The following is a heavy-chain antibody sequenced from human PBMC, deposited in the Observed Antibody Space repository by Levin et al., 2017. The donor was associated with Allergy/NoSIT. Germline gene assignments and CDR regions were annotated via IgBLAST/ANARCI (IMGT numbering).Heavy chain of an antibody. D-gene: IGHD2-15*01. CDR3: ARDDGHCSGGRCDYWFAP. CDR2: IWWNGSKK. V-gene: IGHV3-33*01. J-gene: IGHJ5*02. Sequence: GGSLRLSCVGSGFTFTTYSIHWVRQAPGKGLEWVAVIWWNGSKKYYADSVMGRFTISRDDSKNTVYLQMNSLRAEETALYFCARDDGHCSGGRCDYWFAPWGQGTLVTVSS. CDR1: GFTFTTYS.